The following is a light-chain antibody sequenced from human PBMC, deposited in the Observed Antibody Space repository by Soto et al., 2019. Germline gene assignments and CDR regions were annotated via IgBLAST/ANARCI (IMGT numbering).Light chain of an antibody. J-gene: IGKJ4*01. CDR3: QHYKNRPFT. Sequence: EVVMTQSPATLSVSPGERATLSCRASQSVSSDLAWYQHKPGQAPRLLIYGASSRATGIPVRFSGSGSGTEFALTISSLQSEDVAIYYCQHYKNRPFTFGGGTKVEIK. V-gene: IGKV3-15*01. CDR1: QSVSSD. CDR2: GAS.